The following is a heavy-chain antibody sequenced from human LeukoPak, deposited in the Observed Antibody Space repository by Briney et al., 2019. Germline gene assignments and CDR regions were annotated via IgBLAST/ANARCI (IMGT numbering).Heavy chain of an antibody. CDR1: RFTFSSYG. CDR3: AKVSRGYQLLTYYYYYMDV. J-gene: IGHJ6*03. V-gene: IGHV3-30*02. CDR2: IRYDGSNK. D-gene: IGHD2-2*01. Sequence: PGGSLRLSCAASRFTFSSYGMHWVRQAPGKGLEWVAFIRYDGSNKYYADSVKGRFTISRDNSKNTLYLQMNSLRAEDTAVYYCAKVSRGYQLLTYYYYYMDVWGKGTTVTVSS.